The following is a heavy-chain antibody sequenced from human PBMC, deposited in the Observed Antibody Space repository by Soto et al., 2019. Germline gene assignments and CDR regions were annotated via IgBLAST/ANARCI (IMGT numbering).Heavy chain of an antibody. V-gene: IGHV3-30-3*01. CDR3: ARDLGSSSWYPPFPGPNWFDP. CDR2: ISYDGSNK. Sequence: GGSLRLSCAAPGFTFSSYAMHWVRQAPGKGLEWVAVISYDGSNKYYADSVKGRFTISRDNSKNTLYLQMNSLRAEDTAVYYCARDLGSSSWYPPFPGPNWFDPWGQGTLVTVSS. J-gene: IGHJ5*02. D-gene: IGHD6-13*01. CDR1: GFTFSSYA.